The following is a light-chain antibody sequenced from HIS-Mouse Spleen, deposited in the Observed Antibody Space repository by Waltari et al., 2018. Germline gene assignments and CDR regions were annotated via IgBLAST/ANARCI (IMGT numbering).Light chain of an antibody. CDR2: DDS. Sequence: SYVPTQPPSVSVAPGKTARITCGAKQIGRKTLHWDQPNPGQAPVLVVYDDSDRHSGIPERLSGSNSGNTDTLTISRVEAGDEADYYCQVWDSSSDHQDVVFGGGTKLTVL. CDR1: QIGRKT. V-gene: IGLV3-21*03. J-gene: IGLJ2*01. CDR3: QVWDSSSDHQDVV.